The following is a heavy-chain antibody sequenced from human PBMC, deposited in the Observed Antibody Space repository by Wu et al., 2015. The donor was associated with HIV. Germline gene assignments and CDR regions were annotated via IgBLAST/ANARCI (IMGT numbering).Heavy chain of an antibody. Sequence: QVQLVQSGAEVKKPGASVKVSCKASGYTFTGYYMHWVRQAPGQGLEWMGWINPNSGGTNYAQKFQGRVTMTRDTSISTAYMELSRLRSDDMAVYYCARVRDGYNYPRGLFDYWGQGTLVTVSS. CDR1: GYTFTGYY. D-gene: IGHD5-24*01. J-gene: IGHJ4*02. CDR2: INPNSGGT. CDR3: ARVRDGYNYPRGLFDY. V-gene: IGHV1-2*02.